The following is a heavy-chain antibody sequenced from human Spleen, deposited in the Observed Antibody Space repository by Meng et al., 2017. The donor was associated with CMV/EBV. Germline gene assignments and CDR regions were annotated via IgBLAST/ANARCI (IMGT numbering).Heavy chain of an antibody. CDR3: AKDWQLAN. CDR1: GFTFSSYW. Sequence: GGSLRLSCAASGFTFSSYWMHWVRQAPGKGLVWVSRINSDGSSTSYADSVKGRFTISRDSPKNTVFLQMNSLRVEDTAVYYCAKDWQLANWGQGTLVTVSS. V-gene: IGHV3-74*01. CDR2: INSDGSST. D-gene: IGHD6-6*01. J-gene: IGHJ4*02.